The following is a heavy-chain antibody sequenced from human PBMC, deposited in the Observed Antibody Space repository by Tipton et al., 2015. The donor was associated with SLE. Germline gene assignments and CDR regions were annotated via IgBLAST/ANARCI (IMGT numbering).Heavy chain of an antibody. CDR2: IYHSGST. D-gene: IGHD3-3*01. CDR3: ATSNYDFWSGLEY. CDR1: GYSISSDYF. Sequence: PGLVKPSETLSLTCAVSGYSISSDYFWGWIRQPPGKGLEWIGSIYHSGSTYYNASLKSRVTKSVDTSKNQFSLKVTSVTAADTAVYYCATSNYDFWSGLEYWGQGTLVTVSS. J-gene: IGHJ4*02. V-gene: IGHV4-38-2*01.